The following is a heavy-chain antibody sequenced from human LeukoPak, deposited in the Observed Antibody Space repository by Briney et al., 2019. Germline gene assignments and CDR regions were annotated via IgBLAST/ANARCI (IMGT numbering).Heavy chain of an antibody. J-gene: IGHJ5*02. CDR1: GLHFSGTA. D-gene: IGHD6-19*01. V-gene: IGHV3-23*01. CDR2: TSHDGMNA. CDR3: AKDGAQYSSGPECDP. Sequence: PGGSLRLSCGASGLHFSGTAMSWVRQAPGKGLEWVSATSHDGMNAYYADSVKGRFTISRDNSKKTVSLEMSSLTAADTGVYYCAKDGAQYSSGPECDPRGQGALVTVSP.